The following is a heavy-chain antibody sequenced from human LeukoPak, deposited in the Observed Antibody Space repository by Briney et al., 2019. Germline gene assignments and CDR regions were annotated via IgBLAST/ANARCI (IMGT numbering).Heavy chain of an antibody. V-gene: IGHV3-23*01. D-gene: IGHD3-10*01. J-gene: IGHJ4*02. CDR1: GFTFSSYA. CDR3: AKDTGYYGSGSPFDY. CDR2: ISGSGGST. Sequence: PGGSLRLSCVASGFTFSSYAMSWVRQAPGKGLEWVSAISGSGGSTYYADSVKGRFTISRDNSKNTLYLQMNSLRAEDTAVYYCAKDTGYYGSGSPFDYWGQGTLVTVSS.